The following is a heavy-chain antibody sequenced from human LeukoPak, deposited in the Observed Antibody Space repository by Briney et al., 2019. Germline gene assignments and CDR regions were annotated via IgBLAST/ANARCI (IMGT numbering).Heavy chain of an antibody. CDR1: GGSISSSSYY. J-gene: IGHJ5*02. CDR3: ARAGDYGDYVGWFDP. CDR2: IHTSGST. Sequence: SETLSLTCTVSGGSISSSSYYWSWIRQPAGKGLERIGRIHTSGSTNYNPSLKSRVTMSVDTSKKQFSLKLTSVTAADTAVYYCARAGDYGDYVGWFDPWGQGTLVTVSS. D-gene: IGHD4-17*01. V-gene: IGHV4-61*02.